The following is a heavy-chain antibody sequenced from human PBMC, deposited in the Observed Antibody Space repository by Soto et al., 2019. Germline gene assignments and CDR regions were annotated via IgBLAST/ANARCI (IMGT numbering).Heavy chain of an antibody. V-gene: IGHV3-30-3*01. D-gene: IGHD1-26*01. J-gene: IGHJ5*02. Sequence: LRLSCAASGFTFSSYAMHWVRQAPGKGLEWVAVISYDGSNKYYADSVKGRFTISRDNSKNTLYLQMNSLRAEGTAVYYCARRFSGSYYWGLYNWFDPWGQGTLVTVSS. CDR3: ARRFSGSYYWGLYNWFDP. CDR2: ISYDGSNK. CDR1: GFTFSSYA.